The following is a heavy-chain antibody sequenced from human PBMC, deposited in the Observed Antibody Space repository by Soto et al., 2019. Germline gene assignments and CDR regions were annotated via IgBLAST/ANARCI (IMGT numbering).Heavy chain of an antibody. CDR2: IYYSGST. V-gene: IGHV4-59*01. Sequence: TSETLSLTCTVSGGSISSYYWSWIRQPPGKGLEWIGYIYYSGSTNYNPSLKSRVTISVDTSKNQFSLKLSSVTAADTAVYYCARVTYDFWSGYSHDAFDIWGQGTMVTVSS. CDR1: GGSISSYY. D-gene: IGHD3-3*01. CDR3: ARVTYDFWSGYSHDAFDI. J-gene: IGHJ3*02.